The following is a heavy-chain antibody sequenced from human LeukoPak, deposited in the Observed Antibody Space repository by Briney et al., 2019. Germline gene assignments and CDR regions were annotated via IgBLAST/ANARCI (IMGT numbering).Heavy chain of an antibody. CDR3: AKDIHYYDSSGHFDY. V-gene: IGHV3-21*04. Sequence: GGSLRLSCAASGFTFSNYWMTWVRQAPGKGLEWVSSISSSSSYIYYADSVKGRFTISRDNAKNSLYLQMNSLRAEDTALYYCAKDIHYYDSSGHFDYWGQGTLVTVSS. CDR2: ISSSSSYI. J-gene: IGHJ4*02. CDR1: GFTFSNYW. D-gene: IGHD3-22*01.